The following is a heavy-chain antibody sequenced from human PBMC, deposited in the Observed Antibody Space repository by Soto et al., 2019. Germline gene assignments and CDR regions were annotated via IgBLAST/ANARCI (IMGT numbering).Heavy chain of an antibody. D-gene: IGHD1-26*01. CDR2: IYYTGST. Sequence: PSGTLSLTCNVSGGFISSGGYYWSWIRQHPGKGLEWIGHIYYTGSTYYNPSLKSRLIISVDTSKNQFSLKVTSVSAADTAVYYCARVPATAQGYGMDVWGQGTTVTVSS. CDR1: GGFISSGGYY. V-gene: IGHV4-31*03. CDR3: ARVPATAQGYGMDV. J-gene: IGHJ6*02.